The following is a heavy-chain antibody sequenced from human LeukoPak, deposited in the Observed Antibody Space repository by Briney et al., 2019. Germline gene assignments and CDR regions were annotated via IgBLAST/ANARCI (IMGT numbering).Heavy chain of an antibody. V-gene: IGHV3-9*01. J-gene: IGHJ4*02. CDR2: VRWNSGSI. CDR1: GFTFDEYA. Sequence: GRSLRLSCAASGFTFDEYAMHWVRQAPGKGLGWVSGVRWNSGSIGYADSVKGRFTISRDNAKNSLYLQITSLRAEDTALYYCAKVGGRGYYDILTGPTYPYYFDYWGQGPLVTVSS. CDR3: AKVGGRGYYDILTGPTYPYYFDY. D-gene: IGHD3-9*01.